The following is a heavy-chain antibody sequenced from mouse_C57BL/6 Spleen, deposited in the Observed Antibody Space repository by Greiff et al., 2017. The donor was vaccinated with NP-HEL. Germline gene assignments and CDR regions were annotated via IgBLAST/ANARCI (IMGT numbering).Heavy chain of an antibody. V-gene: IGHV1-61*01. CDR2: IYPSDSET. Sequence: VQLQQSGAELVRPGSSVKLSCKASGYTFTSYWMDWVKQRPGQGLEWIGNIYPSDSETHYNQKFKDKATLTVDKSSRTAYMQLSSLTSEDSAVYYCARMRDGYSLDYWGQGTTLPVSS. CDR3: ARMRDGYSLDY. J-gene: IGHJ2*01. D-gene: IGHD2-3*01. CDR1: GYTFTSYW.